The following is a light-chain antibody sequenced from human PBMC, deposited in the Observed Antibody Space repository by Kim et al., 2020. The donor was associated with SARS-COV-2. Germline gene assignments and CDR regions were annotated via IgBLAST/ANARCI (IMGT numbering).Light chain of an antibody. J-gene: IGKJ4*01. CDR3: QQYDSWPVT. CDR2: GAS. V-gene: IGKV3D-15*01. CDR1: QSISSN. Sequence: DIVMTQSPATLSVSPGERATLSCRASQSISSNLAWYQQRPGQAPRLLIYGASSRATGIPARFTGSGSGTEFTLTISSLQSEDFAEYWYQQYDSWPVTFGGGTKVDIK.